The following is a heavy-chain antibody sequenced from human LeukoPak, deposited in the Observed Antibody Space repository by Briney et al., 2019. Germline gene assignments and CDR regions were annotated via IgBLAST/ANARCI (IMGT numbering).Heavy chain of an antibody. V-gene: IGHV1-69*13. J-gene: IGHJ3*02. Sequence: ASVKVSCKASGGTFSSYAISWVRQAPGQGLEWMGGIIPIFGTANYAQKFQGRVTITADESTSTAYMELSSLRSEDTAVYYCARAFMRVTMIVVVPDAFDIWGQGTMVTVSS. CDR3: ARAFMRVTMIVVVPDAFDI. D-gene: IGHD3-22*01. CDR2: IIPIFGTA. CDR1: GGTFSSYA.